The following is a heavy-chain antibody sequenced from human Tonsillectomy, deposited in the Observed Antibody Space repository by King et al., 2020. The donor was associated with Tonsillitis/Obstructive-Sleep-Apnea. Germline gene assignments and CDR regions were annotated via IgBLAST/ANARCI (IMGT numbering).Heavy chain of an antibody. V-gene: IGHV3-23*04. D-gene: IGHD1-20*01. CDR2: ISGSGGNT. Sequence: QLVQSGGGLVQPGGSLRLSCAASGFMFRNSAMNWVRQAPGKGLEWVSSISGSGGNTYYTDSVKGRFTISRDNSKNTLFLQMNSLTVEDTAVYYFTKGHYWQGNNSSYYYYMAVWGKGTTVTVSS. CDR1: GFMFRNSA. J-gene: IGHJ6*03. CDR3: TKGHYWQGNNSSYYYYMAV.